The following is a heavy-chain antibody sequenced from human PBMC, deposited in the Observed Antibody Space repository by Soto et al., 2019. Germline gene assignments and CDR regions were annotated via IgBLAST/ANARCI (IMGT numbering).Heavy chain of an antibody. Sequence: VAGGTSGGRGGSRSLIHQPPGKGLEWIGYIYHSGSTYYNPSLKSRVTISVDRSKNQFSLKLSSVTAADTAVYYCARGLGYSYGYPARTFDYWGQGTLVTVSS. CDR1: GGTSGGRGGS. D-gene: IGHD5-18*01. CDR2: IYHSGST. V-gene: IGHV4-30-2*01. CDR3: ARGLGYSYGYPARTFDY. J-gene: IGHJ4*02.